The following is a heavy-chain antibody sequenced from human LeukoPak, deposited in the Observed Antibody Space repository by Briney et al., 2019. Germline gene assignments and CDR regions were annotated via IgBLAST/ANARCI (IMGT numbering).Heavy chain of an antibody. CDR1: GFSFSSYG. Sequence: PGGSLRLSCAASGFSFSSYGMHWVRQAPGKWLVWVSRINSDGTSTSYADSVKGRFTMSRDNAKNTLYLQMNSLRAEDTAVYYCARGRGGYYYDYWGQGTVVTVSS. D-gene: IGHD2-15*01. CDR2: INSDGTST. J-gene: IGHJ4*02. CDR3: ARGRGGYYYDY. V-gene: IGHV3-74*01.